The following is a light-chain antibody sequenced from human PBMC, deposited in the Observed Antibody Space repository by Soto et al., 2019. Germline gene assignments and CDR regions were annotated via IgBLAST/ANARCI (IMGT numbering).Light chain of an antibody. CDR2: GAS. J-gene: IGKJ1*01. CDR3: QQYGSSPWT. V-gene: IGKV3-20*01. CDR1: QSVSSSY. Sequence: EIVLPQSPGTLPLSPGERATLSCRASQSVSSSYLAWYQQKPGQAPRPLIYGASSRAIGIPDRFSGSGSGTDFTLTISRLEPEDFALYYCQQYGSSPWTFGQGTKVEIK.